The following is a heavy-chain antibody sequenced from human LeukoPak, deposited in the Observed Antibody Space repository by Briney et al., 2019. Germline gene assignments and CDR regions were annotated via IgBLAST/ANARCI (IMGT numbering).Heavy chain of an antibody. Sequence: GGSLRLSCAASGFTFSSYAMHWVRQAPGKGLEWVAVISYDGSNKYYADSVKGRFTISRDNSKNTLYLQMNSLRAEDTAVYYCARSRTLDYWGQGTLVTVSS. CDR3: ARSRTLDY. V-gene: IGHV3-30-3*01. CDR1: GFTFSSYA. D-gene: IGHD1-14*01. CDR2: ISYDGSNK. J-gene: IGHJ4*02.